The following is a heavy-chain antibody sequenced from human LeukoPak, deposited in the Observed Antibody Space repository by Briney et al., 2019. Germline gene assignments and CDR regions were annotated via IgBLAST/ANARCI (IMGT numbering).Heavy chain of an antibody. D-gene: IGHD3-10*01. CDR2: ISSSGSTI. CDR3: ARGYYYGSVTLGPFDS. Sequence: PGGSMRLSCAASALSFSSYEMNWDRQAPGKGLEWVSYISSSGSTIYNADSVKGRFTISRDNAKNSLYLQMNSLRAEDTAVYYCARGYYYGSVTLGPFDSWGQGTLVTVSS. J-gene: IGHJ5*01. V-gene: IGHV3-48*03. CDR1: ALSFSSYE.